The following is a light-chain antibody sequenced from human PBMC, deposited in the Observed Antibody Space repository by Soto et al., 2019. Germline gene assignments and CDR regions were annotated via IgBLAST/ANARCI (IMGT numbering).Light chain of an antibody. CDR3: ATWDDSLGGVG. J-gene: IGLJ2*01. V-gene: IGLV1-47*01. CDR2: RNN. CDR1: NSNIGRDN. Sequence: QSVLTQPPSASGAPGQRVTISCSGSNSNIGRDNVYWYQHLPGTTPKLLIYRNNQRPSGVPDRFSGFKSGTSASLAISGLRFEEESDYYWATWDDSLGGVGFGGGTKLTVL.